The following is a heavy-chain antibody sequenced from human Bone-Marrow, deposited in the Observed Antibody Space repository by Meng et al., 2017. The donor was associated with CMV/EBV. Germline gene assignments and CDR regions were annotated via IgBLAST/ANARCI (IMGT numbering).Heavy chain of an antibody. CDR3: ARSDSSSTPVGDYYYYYGMDV. J-gene: IGHJ6*02. CDR2: INPSGGST. D-gene: IGHD1-26*01. Sequence: SVKVSCKASGYTFTSYYMHWVRQAPGQGLEWMGIINPSGGSTSYAQKFQGRVTMTRDTSTSTVYMELSSLRSEDTAVYYCARSDSSSTPVGDYYYYYGMDVWGQGTTVTVSS. CDR1: GYTFTSYY. V-gene: IGHV1-46*01.